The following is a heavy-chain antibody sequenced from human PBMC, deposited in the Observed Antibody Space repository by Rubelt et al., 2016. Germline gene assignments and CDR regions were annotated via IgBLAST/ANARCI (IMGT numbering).Heavy chain of an antibody. J-gene: IGHJ4*02. CDR3: ARVMVRGDDSDY. CDR1: GGSFSGYY. Sequence: QVQQQQWGAGLLKPSETLSLTCAVYGGSFSGYYWSWIRQPPGKGLEWIGEINHSGSTNYNPSLKSRVTISVDTSKNQFSLKLSSVTAADTAVYYCARVMVRGDDSDYWGQGTLVTVSS. D-gene: IGHD3-10*01. V-gene: IGHV4-34*01. CDR2: INHSGST.